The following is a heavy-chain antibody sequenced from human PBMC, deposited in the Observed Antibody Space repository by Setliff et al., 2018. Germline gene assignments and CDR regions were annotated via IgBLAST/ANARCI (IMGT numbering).Heavy chain of an antibody. V-gene: IGHV4-59*08. J-gene: IGHJ4*02. Sequence: SETLSLTCVVDGMSFSEHYWAWIRQSPGKGLEWIGYIYHSGDARYNLSLKSRVTISVDTSKNQFSLKLSSVTAADTAVYYCARHEEGYCDGGSCPYYFDYWGQGTLVTVSS. D-gene: IGHD2-15*01. CDR2: IYHSGDA. CDR3: ARHEEGYCDGGSCPYYFDY. CDR1: GMSFSEHY.